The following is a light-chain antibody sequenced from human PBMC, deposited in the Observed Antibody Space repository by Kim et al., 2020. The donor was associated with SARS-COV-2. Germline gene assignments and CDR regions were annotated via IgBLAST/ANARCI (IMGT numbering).Light chain of an antibody. J-gene: IGKJ3*01. CDR2: SAS. CDR3: KNYYSAPFP. V-gene: IGKV1-27*01. CDR1: QGITNY. Sequence: DIQMTQSPSSLSASVGDRVTITCRASQGITNYLAWYQQKPGKSPNLLIYSASTLQSGAPSRFSGSGSGTDFTLTITSLQPEDVATYYCKNYYSAPFPFGPGTKVDIK.